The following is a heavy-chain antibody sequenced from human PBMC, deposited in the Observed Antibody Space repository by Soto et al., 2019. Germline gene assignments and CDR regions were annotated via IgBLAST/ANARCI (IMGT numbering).Heavy chain of an antibody. Sequence: TGGSLRLSCAASGFTFSSYWMHWVRQAPEKGLVWVSHINSDGSSSTYADSVKGRFTISRDNAKNTLYLQMNSLRAEDTAVYYCARARRGAVAGVDYWGQGTLVTVSS. D-gene: IGHD6-19*01. CDR1: GFTFSSYW. J-gene: IGHJ4*02. V-gene: IGHV3-74*01. CDR2: INSDGSSS. CDR3: ARARRGAVAGVDY.